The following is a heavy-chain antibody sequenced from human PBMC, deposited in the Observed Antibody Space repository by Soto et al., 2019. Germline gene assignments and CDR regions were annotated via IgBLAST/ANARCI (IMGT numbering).Heavy chain of an antibody. CDR2: IKQDGSEK. J-gene: IGHJ6*03. Sequence: GGSLRLSCAASGFTFSSYWMSWVRQAPGKGLEWVANIKQDGSEKYYVDSVKGRFTISRDNAKNSLYLQMNSLRAEDTAVYYCARNWNYVIYYYYYMDVWGKGTTVTVSS. CDR1: GFTFSSYW. CDR3: ARNWNYVIYYYYYMDV. V-gene: IGHV3-7*01. D-gene: IGHD1-7*01.